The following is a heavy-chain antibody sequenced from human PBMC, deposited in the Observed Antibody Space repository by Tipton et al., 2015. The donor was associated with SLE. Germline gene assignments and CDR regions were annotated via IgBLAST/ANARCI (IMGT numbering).Heavy chain of an antibody. D-gene: IGHD2-2*01. V-gene: IGHV4-39*07. CDR3: ARVPAVYYYYMDV. J-gene: IGHJ6*03. Sequence: TLSLTCTVSDGSISSSDYYWGWIRQPPGKGLEWIATTYYSGITYYNPSLRNRVTVSLDTSKNQFSLKLSRVTAADTAVYYCARVPAVYYYYMDVWGKGTTVTVSS. CDR2: TYYSGIT. CDR1: DGSISSSDYY.